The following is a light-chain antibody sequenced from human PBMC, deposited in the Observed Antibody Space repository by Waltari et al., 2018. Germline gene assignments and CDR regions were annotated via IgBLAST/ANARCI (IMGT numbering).Light chain of an antibody. CDR2: VTD. CDR3: ASWDASLNGWV. Sequence: QSVLTQPPSASGTPGQRVTISCSARRPNIGSNSVNWFQQLPGPAPRLFIYVTDQRPSGVPGRFSGSKSGTSASLAISGLQSGDEADYYCASWDASLNGWVFGGGTKLTVL. CDR1: RPNIGSNS. J-gene: IGLJ3*02. V-gene: IGLV1-44*01.